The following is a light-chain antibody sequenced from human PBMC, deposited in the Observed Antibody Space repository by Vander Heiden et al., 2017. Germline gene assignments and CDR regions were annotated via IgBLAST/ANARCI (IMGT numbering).Light chain of an antibody. Sequence: LVMTPPPATLSVSPGERATLACRASQSVSSNVAWYQQNAVLAPRLFIYGASTSATGIPAWVRGSKTGTEFALTISSRQSEDLAVYFCQHYKNWSPSTFGQGTKLEIK. V-gene: IGKV3-15*01. CDR1: QSVSSN. CDR2: GAS. J-gene: IGKJ2*01. CDR3: QHYKNWSPST.